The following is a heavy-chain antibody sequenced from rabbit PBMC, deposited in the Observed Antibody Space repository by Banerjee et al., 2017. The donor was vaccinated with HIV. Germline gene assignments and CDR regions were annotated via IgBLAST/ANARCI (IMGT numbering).Heavy chain of an antibody. J-gene: IGHJ4*01. CDR3: ARGAGSGNL. CDR2: IYTGSTGST. D-gene: IGHD4-2*01. V-gene: IGHV1S40*01. CDR1: GFSFSSTYY. Sequence: QSLEESGGDLVKPGASLTLNCTASGFSFSSTYYMYWVRQAPGKGLEWIACIYTGSTGSTYYASWAKGRFTISKTSSTTVTLQMTSLTAADTATYFCARGAGSGNLRGPGTLVTVS.